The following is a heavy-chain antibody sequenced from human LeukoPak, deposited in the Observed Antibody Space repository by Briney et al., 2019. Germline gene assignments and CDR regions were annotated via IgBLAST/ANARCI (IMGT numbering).Heavy chain of an antibody. CDR3: ARDNWKCDAFDI. V-gene: IGHV4-34*01. Sequence: SETLSLTCAVYGGSFSGYYWSWIRQPPGKGLEWIGEISHSGSTNYNPSLKSRVTISVDTSKNQFSLKLSSVTAADTAVYYCARDNWKCDAFDIWGQGTMVTVSS. CDR2: ISHSGST. J-gene: IGHJ3*02. CDR1: GGSFSGYY. D-gene: IGHD1-20*01.